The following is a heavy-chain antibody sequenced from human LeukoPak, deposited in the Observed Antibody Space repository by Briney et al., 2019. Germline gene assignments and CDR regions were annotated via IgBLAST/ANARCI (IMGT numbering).Heavy chain of an antibody. CDR2: LTPNSGDT. D-gene: IGHD6-19*01. Sequence: GASVKVSCTASGYTFTNYHMHWVRQAPGQALEWMGILTPNSGDTTYAQKFQGRITMTRDTSTSTVYMELSSLRFEDTAVYRCARDSTGWSVDYWGQGTLVTVSS. CDR1: GYTFTNYH. CDR3: ARDSTGWSVDY. V-gene: IGHV1-46*01. J-gene: IGHJ4*02.